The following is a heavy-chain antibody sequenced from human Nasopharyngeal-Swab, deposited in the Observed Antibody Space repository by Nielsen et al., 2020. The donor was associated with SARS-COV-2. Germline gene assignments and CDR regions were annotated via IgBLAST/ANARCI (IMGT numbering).Heavy chain of an antibody. D-gene: IGHD6-19*01. Sequence: GGSLRLSCAASGFTFDDYAMHWVRQAPGKGLEWVSGISWNSGSIAYADSVKGRFTISRDNAKNSLYLQLNSLRAEDTAMYYCAKYTSGWGWFDPWGLGTLVTVSS. CDR3: AKYTSGWGWFDP. CDR2: ISWNSGSI. V-gene: IGHV3-9*01. J-gene: IGHJ5*02. CDR1: GFTFDDYA.